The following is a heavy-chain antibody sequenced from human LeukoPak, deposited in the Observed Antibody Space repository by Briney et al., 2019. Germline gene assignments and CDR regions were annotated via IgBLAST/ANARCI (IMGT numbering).Heavy chain of an antibody. V-gene: IGHV4-31*03. J-gene: IGHJ2*01. CDR1: GGSISSGGYY. D-gene: IGHD1-7*01. Sequence: SETLSLTCTVSGGSISSGGYYWSWIRQHPGKGLEWIGYIYYSGSTYYNPSLKSRVTISVDTSKNQFSLKLSSVTAADTAVYYCARDNHIDWNYEGYRVGWYFDLWGRGTLVTVSS. CDR2: IYYSGST. CDR3: ARDNHIDWNYEGYRVGWYFDL.